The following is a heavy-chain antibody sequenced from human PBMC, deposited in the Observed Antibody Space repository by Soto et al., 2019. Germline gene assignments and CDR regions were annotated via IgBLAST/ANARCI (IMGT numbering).Heavy chain of an antibody. Sequence: SETLSLTCTVSGGSISSSSYYWGWIRQPPGKGLEWIGSIYYSGSTYYNPSLKSRVTISVDTSKNQFSLKLSSVTAADTAVYYCARWYYDFWSGYQSSYGMDVWGQGTTVTVSS. J-gene: IGHJ6*02. CDR3: ARWYYDFWSGYQSSYGMDV. CDR1: GGSISSSSYY. V-gene: IGHV4-39*01. CDR2: IYYSGST. D-gene: IGHD3-3*01.